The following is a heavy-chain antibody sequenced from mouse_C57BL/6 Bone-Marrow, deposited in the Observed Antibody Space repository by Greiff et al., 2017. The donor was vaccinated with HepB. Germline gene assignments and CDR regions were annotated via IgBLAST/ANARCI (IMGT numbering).Heavy chain of an antibody. Sequence: QVQLKQPGAELVKPGASVKLSCKASGYTFTSYWMHWVKQRPGRGLEWIGRIDPNSGGTKYNEKFKSKATLTVDKPSSTAYMQLSSLTSEDSAVYYCARDYDGYRWYFDVWGTGTTVTVSS. V-gene: IGHV1-72*01. CDR3: ARDYDGYRWYFDV. J-gene: IGHJ1*03. D-gene: IGHD2-3*01. CDR1: GYTFTSYW. CDR2: IDPNSGGT.